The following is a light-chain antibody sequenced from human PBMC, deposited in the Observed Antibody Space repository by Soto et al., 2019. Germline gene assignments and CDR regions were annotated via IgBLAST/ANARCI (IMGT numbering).Light chain of an antibody. V-gene: IGKV3-20*01. J-gene: IGKJ1*01. CDR1: QPVSSTY. Sequence: EIVLTQSPDTLSLSPGERATLSCRASQPVSSTYLAWYQQKPGQAPRLLLYGASSRATGIPDRFSGSGTRTVFTPNHRRLGPEDCAVLYWQQWAFGQGTKVEIK. CDR2: GAS. CDR3: QQWA.